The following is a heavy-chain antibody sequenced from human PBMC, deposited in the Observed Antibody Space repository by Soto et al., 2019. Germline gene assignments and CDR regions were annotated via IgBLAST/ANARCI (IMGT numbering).Heavy chain of an antibody. Sequence: GGSLRLSCAASGFTFSSYGMHWVRQAPGKGLEWVAVIWYDGSNKYYADSVKGRFTISRDNSKNTLYLQMNSLRAEDTAVYYGARDRPHQYDFGSGHCGMDVWVQGITGTAS. CDR3: ARDRPHQYDFGSGHCGMDV. J-gene: IGHJ6*01. V-gene: IGHV3-33*01. D-gene: IGHD3-3*01. CDR1: GFTFSSYG. CDR2: IWYDGSNK.